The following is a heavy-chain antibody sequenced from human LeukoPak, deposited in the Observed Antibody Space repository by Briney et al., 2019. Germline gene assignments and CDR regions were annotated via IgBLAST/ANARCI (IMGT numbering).Heavy chain of an antibody. CDR1: GYSFTSYW. Sequence: GESLKISCKGSGYSFTSYWIGWVRQVPGKGLEWMGIIYPGDSDTRYSPSFQGQVTISADKSISTAYLQWSSLKASDTAMYYCARPPSGYSSGWYYMDVWGKGTTVTVSS. V-gene: IGHV5-51*01. CDR3: ARPPSGYSSGWYYMDV. J-gene: IGHJ6*03. D-gene: IGHD6-19*01. CDR2: IYPGDSDT.